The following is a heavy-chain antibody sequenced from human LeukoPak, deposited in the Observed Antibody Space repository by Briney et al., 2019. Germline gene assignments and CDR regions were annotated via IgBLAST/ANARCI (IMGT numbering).Heavy chain of an antibody. J-gene: IGHJ4*02. CDR1: GFIVSGNY. CDR2: IDRGGDT. V-gene: IGHV3-66*01. D-gene: IGHD3-16*01. Sequence: GGSLRLSCAASGFIVSGNYMSWVRQAPGKGLEWVAVIDRGGDTYYADSVKGRFSISRDNSKNTLFLQMYSLSAEDTAVYYSAKNPSHYDSGNNYSEGYFDYWGQGALVTVSS. CDR3: AKNPSHYDSGNNYSEGYFDY.